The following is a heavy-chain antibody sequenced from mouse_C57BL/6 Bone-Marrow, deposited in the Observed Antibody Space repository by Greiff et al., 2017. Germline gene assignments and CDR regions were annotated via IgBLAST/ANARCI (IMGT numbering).Heavy chain of an antibody. CDR1: GYAFTNYL. J-gene: IGHJ1*03. CDR2: INPGSGGT. Sequence: QVQLQQSGAELVRPGTSVKVSCKASGYAFTNYLIEWVKQRPGQGLEWIGVINPGSGGTNYNEKFKGKATLTADKSSSTGYMQLSSLTSEDSAVYFCARSDMRYWYFDVWGTGTTVTVSS. CDR3: ARSDMRYWYFDV. V-gene: IGHV1-54*01.